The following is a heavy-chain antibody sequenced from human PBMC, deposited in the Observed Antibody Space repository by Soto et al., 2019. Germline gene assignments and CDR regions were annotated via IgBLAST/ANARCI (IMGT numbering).Heavy chain of an antibody. V-gene: IGHV6-1*01. CDR2: TYYRSKWYN. CDR1: GDSVSSNSAA. J-gene: IGHJ5*02. CDR3: ARARQYCSSTSCYWFDP. D-gene: IGHD2-2*01. Sequence: SQTLSLTCAISGDSVSSNSAAWNWIRQSPSRGLEWLGRTYYRSKWYNDYAVSVKSRITINPDTSKNQFSLQLNSVTPEDTAVYYCARARQYCSSTSCYWFDPWRQGTLVTVSS.